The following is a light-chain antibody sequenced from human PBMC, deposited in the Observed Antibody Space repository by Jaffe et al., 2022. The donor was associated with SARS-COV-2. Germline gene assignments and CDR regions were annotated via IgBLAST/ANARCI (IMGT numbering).Light chain of an antibody. CDR3: QQYGSSPPYT. CDR1: QSVGSSY. V-gene: IGKV3-20*01. CDR2: GGS. Sequence: EIVLTQSPGTLSLSPGERATLSCRASQSVGSSYLAWYQQKPGQAPRLLILGGSSRAAGVPDRFSGSGSGTDFTLTISRLEPEDFAVYYCQQYGSSPPYTFGQGTKLEIK. J-gene: IGKJ2*01.